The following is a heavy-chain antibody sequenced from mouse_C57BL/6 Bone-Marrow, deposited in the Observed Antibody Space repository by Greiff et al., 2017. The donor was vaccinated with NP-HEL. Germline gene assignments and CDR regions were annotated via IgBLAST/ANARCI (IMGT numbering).Heavy chain of an antibody. CDR1: GYTFTDYY. Sequence: EVQLQQSGPELVKPGASVKISCKASGYTFTDYYMNWVKQSHGKSLEWIGDINPNNGGTSYNQKFKGKATLTVDKSSSTAYMELRSLTSEDSAVYYCARWLLPLLAMDYWGQGTSVTVSS. CDR2: INPNNGGT. J-gene: IGHJ4*01. CDR3: ARWLLPLLAMDY. D-gene: IGHD2-3*01. V-gene: IGHV1-26*01.